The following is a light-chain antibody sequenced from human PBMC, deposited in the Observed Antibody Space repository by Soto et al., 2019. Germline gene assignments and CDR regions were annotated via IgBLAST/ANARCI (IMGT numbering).Light chain of an antibody. CDR1: QSMSDD. CDR3: QQYNTLPRT. Sequence: EIEMTQSPDTLSASPGERASFSCRASQSMSDDVAWYQQKPHQPPRLLIYEASTRASGVPARFSGGGSGTEFTLTISSLQSEDFAVYYCQQYNTLPRTFGQGTKVEVK. J-gene: IGKJ1*01. CDR2: EAS. V-gene: IGKV3-15*01.